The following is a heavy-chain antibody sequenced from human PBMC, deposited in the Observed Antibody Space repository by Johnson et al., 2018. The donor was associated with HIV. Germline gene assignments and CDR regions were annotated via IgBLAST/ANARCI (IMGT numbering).Heavy chain of an antibody. CDR1: GFTFSSYA. V-gene: IGHV3-30*14. J-gene: IGHJ3*02. Sequence: QMQLVESGGDVVQPGRSLRLSCTASGFTFSSYALHWVRQAQGKGLEWVAVLSYDGSNKFYADPVKGRFTISRDNSKNTLYLQMNSLRAEDTAVYYCARATTPHDAFDIWGQGTMVTVSS. D-gene: IGHD1-1*01. CDR2: LSYDGSNK. CDR3: ARATTPHDAFDI.